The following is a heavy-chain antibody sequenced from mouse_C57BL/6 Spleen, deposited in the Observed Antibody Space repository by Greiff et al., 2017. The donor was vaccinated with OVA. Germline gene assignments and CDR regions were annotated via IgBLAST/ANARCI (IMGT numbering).Heavy chain of an antibody. D-gene: IGHD2-4*01. CDR1: GYAFSSSW. CDR2: IYPGDGDT. V-gene: IGHV1-82*01. J-gene: IGHJ2*01. CDR3: ARAITTTRYFDY. Sequence: VQLQQSGPELVKPGASVKISCKASGYAFSSSWMNWVKQRPGKGLEWIGRIYPGDGDTNYNGKFKGKATLTADKSSSTAYMQLSSLTSEDSAVYFCARAITTTRYFDYWGQGTTLTVSS.